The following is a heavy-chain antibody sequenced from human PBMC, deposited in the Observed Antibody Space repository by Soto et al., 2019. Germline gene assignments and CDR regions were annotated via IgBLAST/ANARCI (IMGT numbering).Heavy chain of an antibody. J-gene: IGHJ5*02. CDR1: GYTFTSYG. Sequence: QVQLVQSGAEVKKPGASVKVSCKASGYTFTSYGISWVRQAPGQGLEWMGWISAYNGNTNYAQKLQGRVTMTTDTSTSTAYMGLRSLRSDNTAVYYFARVSKEWLLFGWFDPWGQGTLVTVSS. CDR3: ARVSKEWLLFGWFDP. CDR2: ISAYNGNT. V-gene: IGHV1-18*01. D-gene: IGHD3-3*01.